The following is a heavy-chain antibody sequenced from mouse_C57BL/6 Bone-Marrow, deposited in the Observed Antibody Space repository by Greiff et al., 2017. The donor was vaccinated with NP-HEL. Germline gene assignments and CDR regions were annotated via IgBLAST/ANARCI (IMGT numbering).Heavy chain of an antibody. J-gene: IGHJ4*01. CDR3: ARDRGVTTDDYAMDY. CDR1: GFTFSDYY. Sequence: EVHLVESEGGLVQPGSSMKLSCTASGFTFSDYYMAWVRQVPEKGLEWVANINYDGSSTYYLDSLKSRFIISRDNAKNILYLQMSSLKSEDTATYYCARDRGVTTDDYAMDYWGQGTSVTVSS. V-gene: IGHV5-16*01. D-gene: IGHD2-2*01. CDR2: INYDGSST.